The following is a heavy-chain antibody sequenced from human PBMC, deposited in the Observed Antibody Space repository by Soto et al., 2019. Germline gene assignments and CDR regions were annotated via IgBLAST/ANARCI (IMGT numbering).Heavy chain of an antibody. CDR1: GGSFSGYY. J-gene: IGHJ6*02. CDR2: INHSGST. CDR3: ARGGGPLTYSYGSGSSNPRNGMDV. V-gene: IGHV4-34*01. Sequence: SETLSLTCAVYGGSFSGYYWSWIRQPPGKGLEWIGEINHSGSTNYNPSLKSRVTISVDTSKNQFSLKLSSVTAADTAVYYCARGGGPLTYSYGSGSSNPRNGMDVWGQGTTVTVSS. D-gene: IGHD3-10*01.